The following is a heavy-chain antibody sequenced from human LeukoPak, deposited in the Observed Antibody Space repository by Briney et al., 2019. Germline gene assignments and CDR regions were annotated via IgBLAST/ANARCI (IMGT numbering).Heavy chain of an antibody. J-gene: IGHJ4*02. D-gene: IGHD5-18*01. CDR1: GFTFSSYS. CDR2: ISSSSSTI. V-gene: IGHV3-48*01. Sequence: GGSLRLSCAASGFTFSSYSMNWVRQAPGKGLEWVSYISSSSSTIYYADSVKGRFTISRDNAKNSLYLQMNSLRAEDTAVYYCARDRGYSYGVFDYWGQGTLVTVSS. CDR3: ARDRGYSYGVFDY.